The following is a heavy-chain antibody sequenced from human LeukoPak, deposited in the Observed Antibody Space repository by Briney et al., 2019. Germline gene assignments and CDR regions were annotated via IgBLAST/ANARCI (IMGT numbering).Heavy chain of an antibody. D-gene: IGHD4-17*01. Sequence: GGSVRLSCAASGFTFSSYWMSWVRQAPGKGLEGVANIKQDGSEKYYVDSVKRRFTISRDNAKNSLYLQMNSLRAEDTAVYYCERDPATATPIGDFWGQGNLFSVSS. CDR1: GFTFSSYW. J-gene: IGHJ4*02. CDR3: ERDPATATPIGDF. V-gene: IGHV3-7*01. CDR2: IKQDGSEK.